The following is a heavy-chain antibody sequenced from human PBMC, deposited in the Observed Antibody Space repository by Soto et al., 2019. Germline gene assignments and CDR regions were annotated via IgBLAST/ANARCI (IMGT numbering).Heavy chain of an antibody. V-gene: IGHV3-21*01. D-gene: IGHD6-13*01. CDR2: ISGSSDFL. Sequence: GGSLRLSCAASGFTFSNSIINWVRQAPRQGLEWVSSISGSSDFLYYADSVKGRFTISRDTATNSLYLQMNSLRAEDTAVYYCATSTWYAFDIWGQGTMVTVSS. J-gene: IGHJ3*02. CDR3: ATSTWYAFDI. CDR1: GFTFSNSI.